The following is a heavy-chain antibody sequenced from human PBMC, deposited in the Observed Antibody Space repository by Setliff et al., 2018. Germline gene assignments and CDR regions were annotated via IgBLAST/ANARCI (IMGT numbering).Heavy chain of an antibody. CDR1: GGSISSYY. CDR3: ARARSGDYSDSTGYLDY. CDR2: IHHSGST. J-gene: IGHJ4*02. Sequence: SETLSLTCNVSGGSISSYYWTWIRQPPGKGLEWIGFIHHSGSTHYNPSLKSRVTISVDTSKNQFSLKLSSVSAADTAVYYCARARSGDYSDSTGYLDYWGQGTLVTVSS. D-gene: IGHD3-22*01. V-gene: IGHV4-4*08.